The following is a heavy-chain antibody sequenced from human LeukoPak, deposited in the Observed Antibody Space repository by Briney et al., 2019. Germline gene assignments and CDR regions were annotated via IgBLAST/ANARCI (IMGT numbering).Heavy chain of an antibody. CDR2: ITPIFGAA. J-gene: IGHJ4*02. Sequence: SVKVSCKPSGGTFSRYPFTWVRQAPGQGLEWMGEITPIFGAANYAQTFQGRVTITADESTSTVFMELSSLRSDDTAFYYCARNSRVASTSGLNYWGQGTLVTVSS. CDR1: GGTFSRYP. D-gene: IGHD4-23*01. V-gene: IGHV1-69*01. CDR3: ARNSRVASTSGLNY.